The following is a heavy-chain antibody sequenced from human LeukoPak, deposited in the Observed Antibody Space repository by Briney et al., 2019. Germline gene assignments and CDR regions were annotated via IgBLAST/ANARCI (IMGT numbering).Heavy chain of an antibody. Sequence: HSGGSLRLSCAASGFTFSGSAMHWVRQASGKGPEWVCGIRSKANSYVTAYAAAVKGRFTISRDDSKNTAYLQMNSLKTEDTAVYYCTTFYYYDSPDAFDIWGQGIMVTVSS. CDR3: TTFYYYDSPDAFDI. CDR1: GFTFSGSA. CDR2: IRSKANSYVT. D-gene: IGHD3-22*01. V-gene: IGHV3-73*01. J-gene: IGHJ3*02.